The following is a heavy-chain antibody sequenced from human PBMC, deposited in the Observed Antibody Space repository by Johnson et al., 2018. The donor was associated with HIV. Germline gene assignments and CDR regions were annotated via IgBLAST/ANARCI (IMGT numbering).Heavy chain of an antibody. V-gene: IGHV3-7*05. CDR3: AKDRVVTNDAFDI. CDR1: GFTFSSYW. CDR2: IKQDGSEK. J-gene: IGHJ3*02. Sequence: VQLVESGGGLVQPGGSLRLSCAASGFTFSSYWMSWVRQAPGKGLEWVANIKQDGSEKYYVDSVKGRFTISRDNAKNSLYLQMNSLRAEDTAVYYCAKDRVVTNDAFDIWGQGTMVTVSS. D-gene: IGHD2-21*02.